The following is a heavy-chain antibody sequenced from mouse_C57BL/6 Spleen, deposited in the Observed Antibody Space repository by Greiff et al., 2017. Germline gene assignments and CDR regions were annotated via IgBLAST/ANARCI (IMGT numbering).Heavy chain of an antibody. CDR1: GYTFTSYW. Sequence: QVHVKQPGAELVKPGASVKLSCKASGYTFTSYWMHWVKQRPGRGLEWIGRIDPNSGGTKYNEKFKSKATLTVDKPSSTAYMQLSSLTSEESAVYYCARSGYYPVGGTGTTVTVSS. D-gene: IGHD3-1*01. CDR2: IDPNSGGT. J-gene: IGHJ1*03. CDR3: ARSGYYPV. V-gene: IGHV1-72*01.